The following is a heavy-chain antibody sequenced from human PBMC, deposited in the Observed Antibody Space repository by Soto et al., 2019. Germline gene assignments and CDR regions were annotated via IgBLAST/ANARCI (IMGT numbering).Heavy chain of an antibody. CDR3: AKASPYCGGDCSGWYYHGMDV. Sequence: EVQLLESGGGLVQPGGSLRLSCAASGFTFSNYAMSWVRQAPGRGLQWVSTVTSSGDSTYYADSVRGRFTVSRNKSENTLFLHMSSLRVEDTAVYYCAKASPYCGGDCSGWYYHGMDVW. V-gene: IGHV3-23*01. CDR1: GFTFSNYA. CDR2: VTSSGDST. J-gene: IGHJ6*01. D-gene: IGHD2-21*02.